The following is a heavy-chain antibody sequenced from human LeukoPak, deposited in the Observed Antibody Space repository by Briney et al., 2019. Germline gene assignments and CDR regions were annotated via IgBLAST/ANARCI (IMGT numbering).Heavy chain of an antibody. CDR3: ARGRRSPYYMDV. CDR2: IYYGGST. Sequence: SETLSLTCTVSGGSISSTSYYWGWIRQPPGKGLEWIGSIYYGGSTYYNPSLKSRVTISLDMPKNQFSLKLTSVTAADTAVYYCARGRRSPYYMDVWGKGTTVTVSS. V-gene: IGHV4-39*07. J-gene: IGHJ6*03. CDR1: GGSISSTSYY. D-gene: IGHD3-16*01.